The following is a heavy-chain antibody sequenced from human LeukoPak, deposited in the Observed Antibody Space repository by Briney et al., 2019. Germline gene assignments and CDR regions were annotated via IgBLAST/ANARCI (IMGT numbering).Heavy chain of an antibody. CDR1: GFTFSSYG. CDR3: AKRETYYYDSSGYLADYFDY. D-gene: IGHD3-22*01. J-gene: IGHJ4*02. V-gene: IGHV3-48*04. CDR2: ISSSGSTI. Sequence: GGSLRLSCAASGFTFSSYGMHWVRQAPGKGLEWVSYISSSGSTIYYADSVKGRFTISRDNAKNSLYLQMNSLRAEDTAVYYCAKRETYYYDSSGYLADYFDYWGQGTLVTVSS.